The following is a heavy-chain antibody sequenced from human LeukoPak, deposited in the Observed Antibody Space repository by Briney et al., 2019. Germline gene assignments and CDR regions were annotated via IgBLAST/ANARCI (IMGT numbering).Heavy chain of an antibody. D-gene: IGHD5-12*01. J-gene: IGHJ5*02. CDR2: IKSKTDGGTT. CDR1: GFTFSNAW. Sequence: PGGSLRLSCAASGFTFSNAWMSWVRQAPGKGLECVGHIKSKTDGGTTDYAAPVQGRFTISRDDSKTTLYLQMSSLRPDDTAVYYCVRTYDENPLGWFDPWGQGTLVTVSS. CDR3: VRTYDENPLGWFDP. V-gene: IGHV3-15*05.